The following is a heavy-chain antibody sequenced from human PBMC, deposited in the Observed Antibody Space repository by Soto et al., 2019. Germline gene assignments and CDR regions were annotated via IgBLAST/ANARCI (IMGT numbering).Heavy chain of an antibody. CDR3: ARDARSICSGGSCYPGGYFDY. Sequence: QVQLVESGGGVVQPGRSLRLSCAASGFTFSSYGMHWVRQAPGKGLEWVAVIWYDGSNKYYADSVKGRFTISRDNSKNRLYLQMNSLRAEDTAVYYCARDARSICSGGSCYPGGYFDYWGQGTLVTVSS. V-gene: IGHV3-33*01. CDR1: GFTFSSYG. J-gene: IGHJ4*02. D-gene: IGHD2-15*01. CDR2: IWYDGSNK.